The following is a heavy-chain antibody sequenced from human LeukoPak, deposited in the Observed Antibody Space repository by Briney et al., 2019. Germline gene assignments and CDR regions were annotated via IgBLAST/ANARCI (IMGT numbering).Heavy chain of an antibody. CDR1: GFTFNFYA. CDR3: AKGKGASIAAVDTYQSDC. Sequence: GGSLRLSCVASGFTFNFYAMSWVRQAPEKGLEWVSGISGSGGSTYYADSVKGRFTISRDASKNTLYLQMDSLRADDTAVYFCAKGKGASIAAVDTYQSDCWGQGTLVTVSS. D-gene: IGHD6-13*01. CDR2: ISGSGGST. J-gene: IGHJ4*02. V-gene: IGHV3-23*01.